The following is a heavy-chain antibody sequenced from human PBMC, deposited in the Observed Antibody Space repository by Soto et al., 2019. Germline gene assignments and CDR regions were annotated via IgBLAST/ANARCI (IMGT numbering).Heavy chain of an antibody. Sequence: RASVKVSCKASGGTFSRAAISWVRQAPGQGLEWMGGIIPIFGTASYAQKFQGRVTITADKSTITAYMELRSLRSDDAAVYYCAGVDSSGYQCDYWGQVTRITVSS. CDR2: IIPIFGTA. CDR1: GGTFSRAA. CDR3: AGVDSSGYQCDY. V-gene: IGHV1-69*06. J-gene: IGHJ4*02. D-gene: IGHD3-22*01.